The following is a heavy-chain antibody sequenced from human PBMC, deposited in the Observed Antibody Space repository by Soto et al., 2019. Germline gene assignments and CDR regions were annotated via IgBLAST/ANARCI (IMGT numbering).Heavy chain of an antibody. CDR3: ARESEYCGGDCYSGLLDY. CDR1: GGTFSSYA. V-gene: IGHV1-69*13. D-gene: IGHD2-21*02. CDR2: IIPIFGTA. Sequence: SVKVSCKASGGTFSSYAISWVRQAPGQGLEWMGGIIPIFGTANYAQKFQGRVTITADESTSTAYMELSSLRSEDTAVYYCARESEYCGGDCYSGLLDYWGQGTLVTVSS. J-gene: IGHJ4*02.